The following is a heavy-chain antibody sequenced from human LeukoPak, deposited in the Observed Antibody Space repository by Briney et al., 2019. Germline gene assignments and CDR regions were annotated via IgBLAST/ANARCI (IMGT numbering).Heavy chain of an antibody. CDR3: AHSNSGYDSNDAFDI. CDR2: IYWDDDK. D-gene: IGHD5-12*01. CDR1: GFSLSTSGVG. J-gene: IGHJ3*02. Sequence: QTLTLTCTFSGFSLSTSGVGVGWIRQPPGKALEWLALIYWDDDKRYSPSLKSRLTITKDTSKNQVVLTMTNMDPVDTATYYCAHSNSGYDSNDAFDIWGQGTMVTVSS. V-gene: IGHV2-5*02.